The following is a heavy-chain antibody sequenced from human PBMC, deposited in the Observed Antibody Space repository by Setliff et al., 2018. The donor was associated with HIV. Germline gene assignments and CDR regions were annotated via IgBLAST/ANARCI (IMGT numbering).Heavy chain of an antibody. CDR1: GYSISSGYY. CDR3: VTVVQDDLGVVLFDY. Sequence: SETLSLTCAVSGYSISSGYYWGWIRQPPGKGLEWIGSIYHSGITHDNPSLKSRVTTSVDTSKNQFSLKLSSVTAADTAIYYCVTVVQDDLGVVLFDYWGQGTLVTVSS. D-gene: IGHD3-3*01. J-gene: IGHJ4*02. V-gene: IGHV4-38-2*01. CDR2: IYHSGIT.